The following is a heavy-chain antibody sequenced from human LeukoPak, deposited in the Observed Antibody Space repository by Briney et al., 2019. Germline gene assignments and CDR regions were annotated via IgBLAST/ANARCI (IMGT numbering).Heavy chain of an antibody. V-gene: IGHV1-18*01. CDR3: ARDAGPASGDAFDI. J-gene: IGHJ3*02. CDR1: GYTFTSYG. Sequence: ASVKVSCKASGYTFTSYGISWVRQAPGQGLEWMGWISADNGNRNYAQNFQGRVTMTTDTSTSTAYMDLRSLRPDDTAVYYCARDAGPASGDAFDIWGQGTMVTVSS. D-gene: IGHD6-13*01. CDR2: ISADNGNR.